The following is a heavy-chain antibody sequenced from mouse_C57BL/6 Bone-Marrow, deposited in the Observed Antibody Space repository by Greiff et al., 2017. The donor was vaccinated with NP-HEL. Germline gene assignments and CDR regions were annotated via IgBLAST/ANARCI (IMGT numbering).Heavy chain of an antibody. J-gene: IGHJ2*01. D-gene: IGHD1-1*01. CDR2: ISYDGSN. CDR1: GYSITSGYY. V-gene: IGHV3-6*01. Sequence: ESGPGLVKPSQSLSLTCSVTGYSITSGYYWNWIRQFPGNKLEWMGYISYDGSNNYNPSLKNRISITRDTSKNQFFLKLNSVTTEDTATYYCARRGGYYGSSGDYWGQGTTLTVSS. CDR3: ARRGGYYGSSGDY.